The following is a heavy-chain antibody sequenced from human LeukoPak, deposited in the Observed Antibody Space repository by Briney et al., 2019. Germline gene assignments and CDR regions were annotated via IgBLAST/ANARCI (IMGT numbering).Heavy chain of an antibody. Sequence: GGSLRLSCAASGFTFSSYAMSWVRQAPGKGLEWVSAISDSGGSTYYADSVKGRFTISRDNPKNTLHLQMNSLRAEDTAVYYCAKVLAVTGTPGGDAFDIWGQGTMVTVSS. CDR3: AKVLAVTGTPGGDAFDI. V-gene: IGHV3-23*01. D-gene: IGHD6-19*01. CDR2: ISDSGGST. CDR1: GFTFSSYA. J-gene: IGHJ3*02.